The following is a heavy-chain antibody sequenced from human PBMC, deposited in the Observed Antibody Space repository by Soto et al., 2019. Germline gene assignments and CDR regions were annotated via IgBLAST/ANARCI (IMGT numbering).Heavy chain of an antibody. CDR3: ARSTQDIVLMVYAQAKNDAFDI. Sequence: GGSLRLSCAASGFTFRSYGMHWVRQAPGKGLEWVASIWNNGSFIYEADSVKGRFTISRDNAKNSLYLQMNSLRAEDTAVYYCARSTQDIVLMVYAQAKNDAFDIWGQGTMVTVSS. V-gene: IGHV3-33*03. J-gene: IGHJ3*02. D-gene: IGHD2-8*01. CDR1: GFTFRSYG. CDR2: IWNNGSFI.